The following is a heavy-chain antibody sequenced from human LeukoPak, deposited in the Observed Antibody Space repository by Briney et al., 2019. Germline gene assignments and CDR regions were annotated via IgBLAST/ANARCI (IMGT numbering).Heavy chain of an antibody. CDR2: IIPILGIA. CDR1: GGTFSSYA. V-gene: IGHV1-69*04. CDR3: ASRYCSGGSCSDKYYFDY. J-gene: IGHJ4*02. Sequence: ASVKVSCKASGGTFSSYAISWVRQAPGQGLEWMGRIIPILGIANYAQKFQGRVTITADKSTSTAYMELSSLRSEDTAVYYCASRYCSGGSCSDKYYFDYWGQGTLVTVSS. D-gene: IGHD2-15*01.